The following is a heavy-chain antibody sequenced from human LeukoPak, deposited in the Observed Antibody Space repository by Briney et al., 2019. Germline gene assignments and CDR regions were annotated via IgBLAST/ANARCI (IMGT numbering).Heavy chain of an antibody. CDR3: ARETRGWIQLPEYYYYYYYMDV. Sequence: PSETLSLTCTVSGGSISSSSYYWGWIRQPPGKGLEWIGSIYYSGSTYYNPSLKSRVTISVDTSKNQFSLKLSSVTAADTAVYYCARETRGWIQLPEYYYYYYYMDVWGKGTTVTISS. CDR2: IYYSGST. D-gene: IGHD5-18*01. J-gene: IGHJ6*03. V-gene: IGHV4-39*07. CDR1: GGSISSSSYY.